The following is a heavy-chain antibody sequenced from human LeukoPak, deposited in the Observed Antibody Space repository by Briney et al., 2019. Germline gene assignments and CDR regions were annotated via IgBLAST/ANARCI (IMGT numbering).Heavy chain of an antibody. CDR1: RFTCSTYC. J-gene: IGHJ4*02. Sequence: GGSLSLTCAASRFTCSTYCMHWFPQGPGKGLVWVSRINSDGSSTSYADSVKGRFTISRDNAKNTLYLQMNSLRAEDTAVYYCASPSGYSSGCLQNWGQGTLVTVSS. CDR2: INSDGSST. V-gene: IGHV3-74*01. D-gene: IGHD6-19*01. CDR3: ASPSGYSSGCLQN.